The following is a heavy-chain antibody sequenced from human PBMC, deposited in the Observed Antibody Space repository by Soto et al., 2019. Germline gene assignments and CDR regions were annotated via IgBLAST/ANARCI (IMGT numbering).Heavy chain of an antibody. CDR3: ARVWVIAAATNYYYYGMDV. Sequence: SVKVSCKASGGTFSSYAISWVRQAPGQGLEWMGGIIPIFGTANYAQKFKGRVTITADESTSTAYMELSSLRSEDTAVYYCARVWVIAAATNYYYYGMDVWGQGTTVTVSS. J-gene: IGHJ6*02. CDR2: IIPIFGTA. CDR1: GGTFSSYA. D-gene: IGHD6-13*01. V-gene: IGHV1-69*13.